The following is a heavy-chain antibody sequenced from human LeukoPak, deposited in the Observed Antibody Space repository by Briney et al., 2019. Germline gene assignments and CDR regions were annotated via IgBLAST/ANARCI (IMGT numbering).Heavy chain of an antibody. D-gene: IGHD3-10*01. V-gene: IGHV3-23*01. Sequence: GGSLRLSCAASGFTFSTYAMNWVRKAPGKGLEWVSGIGGSGDSTYSAGSVKGQFTISRDNSKNMLYLQMNSLRADDTAVYYCARDRRGEYYFDYWGQGTLVTVSS. J-gene: IGHJ4*02. CDR1: GFTFSTYA. CDR3: ARDRRGEYYFDY. CDR2: IGGSGDST.